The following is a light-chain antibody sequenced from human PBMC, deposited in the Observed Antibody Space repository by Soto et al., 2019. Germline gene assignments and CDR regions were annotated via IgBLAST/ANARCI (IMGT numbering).Light chain of an antibody. Sequence: DIQMTQSPSTLSASVGDRVTVTCRASQNILSWLAWYQQKPGKAPKLLIYKASSLESGVPSRFSGSGSGTEFTLTINSLQPDDFATYYCQQYDSYSPVTFGGGTKVEIK. CDR1: QNILSW. J-gene: IGKJ4*01. CDR2: KAS. CDR3: QQYDSYSPVT. V-gene: IGKV1-5*03.